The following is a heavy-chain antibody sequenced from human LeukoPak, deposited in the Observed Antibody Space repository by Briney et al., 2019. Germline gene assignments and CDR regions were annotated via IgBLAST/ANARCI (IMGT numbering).Heavy chain of an antibody. CDR2: IIPIFGTA. J-gene: IGHJ4*02. V-gene: IGHV1-69*05. CDR3: ARARRGGYDYQPVDY. Sequence: SVKVSCKASGGTFSSYAISWVRQAPGQGLEWMGRIIPIFGTANYAQKFQGRVTITRNTSISTAYMELSSLRSEDTAVYYCARARRGGYDYQPVDYWGQGTLVTVSS. CDR1: GGTFSSYA. D-gene: IGHD5-12*01.